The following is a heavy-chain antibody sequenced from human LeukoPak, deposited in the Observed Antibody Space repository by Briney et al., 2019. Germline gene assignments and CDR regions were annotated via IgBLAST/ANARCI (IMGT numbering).Heavy chain of an antibody. CDR3: ARDRGSQPFIDY. CDR1: GYTFTGYF. Sequence: ASVKVSCRASGYTFTGYFIHWVRQAPGQGLEWMGWINPNGGGTNYAQKFQGRVTMTGDRSITTAYMELSRLRSDDTAVYYCARDRGSQPFIDYWGQGTLVTVSS. CDR2: INPNGGGT. D-gene: IGHD1-26*01. V-gene: IGHV1-2*02. J-gene: IGHJ4*02.